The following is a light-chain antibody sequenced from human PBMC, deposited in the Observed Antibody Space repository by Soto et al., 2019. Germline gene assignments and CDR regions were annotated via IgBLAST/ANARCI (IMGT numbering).Light chain of an antibody. CDR2: DAS. J-gene: IGKJ5*01. CDR1: QSVLYSSNNKNF. Sequence: MMITLSPDSLAVAMGERATINCKSRQSVLYSSNNKNFLAWFQQRPGQTPXPLIYDASTRAPGIPARFSGRGSGAEFTLTISSLEPEDFAVDYCQQRSDSITFGQGTRLEIK. CDR3: QQRSDSIT. V-gene: IGKV4-1*01.